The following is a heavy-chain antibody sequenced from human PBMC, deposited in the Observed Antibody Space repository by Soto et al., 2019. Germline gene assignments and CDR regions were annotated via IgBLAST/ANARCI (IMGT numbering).Heavy chain of an antibody. V-gene: IGHV4-59*08. J-gene: IGHJ4*02. CDR1: GGSINSYY. CDR2: SYDNEIA. Sequence: SETLSLTCTVSGGSINSYYWSWIRQPPGKGLEWIGYSYDNEIANFSASLTSRVTISVDTSKIQFPLTLSSVTAADTAVYYCARQCLTYFSDYWGQGTLVTVSS. CDR3: ARQCLTYFSDY.